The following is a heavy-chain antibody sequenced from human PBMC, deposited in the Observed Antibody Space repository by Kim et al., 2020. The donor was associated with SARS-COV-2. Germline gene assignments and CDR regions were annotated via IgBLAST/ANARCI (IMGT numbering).Heavy chain of an antibody. J-gene: IGHJ4*02. V-gene: IGHV1-69*01. CDR3: ASGGVTDFDY. CDR2: TA. D-gene: IGHD3-16*01. Sequence: TANYAQKSQGRVTITADESTSTAYMELSSLRSEDTAVYYCASGGVTDFDYWGQGTLVTVSS.